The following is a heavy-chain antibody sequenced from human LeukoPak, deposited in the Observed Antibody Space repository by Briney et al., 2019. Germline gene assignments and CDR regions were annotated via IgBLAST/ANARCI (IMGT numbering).Heavy chain of an antibody. D-gene: IGHD3-3*01. J-gene: IGHJ4*02. CDR3: ARDLDTYYDFWSGYYMGSYFDY. CDR2: IYTSGST. Sequence: SETLSLTCTVPGGSISSYYWSWIRQPPGKGLEWIGYIYTSGSTNYNPSLKSRVTISVDTSKNQFSLKLSSVTAADTAVYYCARDLDTYYDFWSGYYMGSYFDYWGQGTLVTVSS. CDR1: GGSISSYY. V-gene: IGHV4-4*09.